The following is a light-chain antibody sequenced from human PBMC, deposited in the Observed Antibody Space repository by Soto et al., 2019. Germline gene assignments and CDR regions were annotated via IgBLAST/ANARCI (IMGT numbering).Light chain of an antibody. Sequence: IQFTQSPSSLSASVGDRVTITCRASQGVTSYLAWYQQKPGKAPKLLIYAASTLESGVPSRFSGSGSGTDFTLTISSLQPEDFATYYCQQLNSFTFGQGTRLEI. V-gene: IGKV1-9*01. CDR1: QGVTSY. J-gene: IGKJ5*01. CDR2: AAS. CDR3: QQLNSFT.